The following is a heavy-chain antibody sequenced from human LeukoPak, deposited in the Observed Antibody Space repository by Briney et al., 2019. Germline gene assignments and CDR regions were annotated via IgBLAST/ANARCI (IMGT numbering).Heavy chain of an antibody. D-gene: IGHD6-13*01. CDR2: ISSSSSTI. CDR3: ASSSWYVLYYYYYMDV. V-gene: IGHV3-48*01. CDR1: GFTFSSYS. J-gene: IGHJ6*03. Sequence: GGSLRLSCAASGFTFSSYSMNWVRQAPGKGLEWVSYISSSSSTIYYADSVKGRFTISRDNAKNSLYLQMNSLRAEDTAVYYCASSSWYVLYYYYYMDVWGKGTTVTVSS.